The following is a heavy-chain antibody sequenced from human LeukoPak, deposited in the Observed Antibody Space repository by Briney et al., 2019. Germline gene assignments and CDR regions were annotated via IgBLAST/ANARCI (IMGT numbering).Heavy chain of an antibody. J-gene: IGHJ6*02. V-gene: IGHV3-30*04. CDR2: ISNDGSKK. D-gene: IGHD2-2*01. CDR1: GFTFSSYA. CDR3: ARADCSSTSCFCMDV. Sequence: GRSLRLSCAASGFTFSSYAMHWVRQAPSNGLGWVAVISNDGSKKYYAGSVKDRFTISRDNSKNTLYLQMNSLRGEDTAVFYCARADCSSTSCFCMDVWGQGTTVTVSS.